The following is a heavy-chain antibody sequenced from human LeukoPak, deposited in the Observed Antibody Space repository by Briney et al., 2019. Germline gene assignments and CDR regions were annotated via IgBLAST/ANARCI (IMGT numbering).Heavy chain of an antibody. Sequence: ASVKVSCKASGYTLTAYHIHWVRQAPGQGLEWMGWISPNSGDTDYAQKFQGRVTMTRDTPISTVYMALSSLRSDDTAMYYCARIISYGGSDGFDLWGQGTMVTVSS. V-gene: IGHV1-2*02. CDR2: ISPNSGDT. CDR3: ARIISYGGSDGFDL. J-gene: IGHJ3*01. CDR1: GYTLTAYH. D-gene: IGHD1-26*01.